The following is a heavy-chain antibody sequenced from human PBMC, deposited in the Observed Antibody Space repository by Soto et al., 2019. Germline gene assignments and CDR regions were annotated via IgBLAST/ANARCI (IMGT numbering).Heavy chain of an antibody. D-gene: IGHD1-26*01. CDR1: GFSFSSFG. CDR2: ITSSGTYI. V-gene: IGHV3-21*01. CDR3: VWDGGYSNYNWFDP. Sequence: DVQLVESGGGLVKPGGSLRLSCEASGFSFSSFGMNWVRQAPGKGLEWVSSITSSGTYIHYADSVKGRFTISRDDAKNSLLLQMDSLRAEDTAVYYCVWDGGYSNYNWFDPWGQGTLVSVSS. J-gene: IGHJ5*02.